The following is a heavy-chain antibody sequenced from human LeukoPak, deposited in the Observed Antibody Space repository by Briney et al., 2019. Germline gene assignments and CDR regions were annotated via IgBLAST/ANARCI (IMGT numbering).Heavy chain of an antibody. Sequence: GGSLRLSCAASGFTFSSYWMSWVRQAPGKGLEWVSAISGSGGSTYYADSVKGRFTISRDNSKNTLYLQMNSLRAEDTAVYYCAKLFGDQTYYYYYGMDVWGQGTTVTVSS. J-gene: IGHJ6*02. V-gene: IGHV3-23*01. CDR3: AKLFGDQTYYYYYGMDV. D-gene: IGHD3-10*02. CDR2: ISGSGGST. CDR1: GFTFSSYW.